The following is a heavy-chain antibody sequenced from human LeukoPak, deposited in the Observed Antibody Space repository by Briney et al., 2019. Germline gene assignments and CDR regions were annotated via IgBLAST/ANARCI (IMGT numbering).Heavy chain of an antibody. Sequence: GGSLRLSCAASGFTFSTYGMHWVRQAPGKGLEWVAVISYDETKEYYADSVKGRFTISRDNSKNTLYLQMDSLRAEDTAVFYCARARIRTGSGYYYYMNVWGNGTTVTVS. CDR2: ISYDETKE. CDR3: ARARIRTGSGYYYYMNV. J-gene: IGHJ6*03. V-gene: IGHV3-30*05. CDR1: GFTFSTYG. D-gene: IGHD3-10*01.